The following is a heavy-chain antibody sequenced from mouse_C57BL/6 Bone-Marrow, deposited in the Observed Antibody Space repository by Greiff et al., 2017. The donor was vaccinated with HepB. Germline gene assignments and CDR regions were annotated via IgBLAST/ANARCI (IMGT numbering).Heavy chain of an antibody. CDR2: INPNNGGT. CDR3: ARVTTVVATRYFDY. CDR1: GYTFTDYN. J-gene: IGHJ2*01. V-gene: IGHV1-22*01. Sequence: EVQLQQSGPELVKPGASVKMSCKASGYTFTDYNMHWVKQSHGKSLEWIGYINPNNGGTSYNQKFKGKATLTVNKSSSTAYMELRSLTSEDSAVYYCARVTTVVATRYFDYWGQGTTLTVSS. D-gene: IGHD1-1*01.